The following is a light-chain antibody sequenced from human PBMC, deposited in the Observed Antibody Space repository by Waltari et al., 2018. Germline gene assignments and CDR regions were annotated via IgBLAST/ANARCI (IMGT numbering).Light chain of an antibody. CDR2: WAS. J-gene: IGKJ3*01. CDR1: QSVLFSSNNKNY. V-gene: IGKV4-1*01. CDR3: QQYYSVPFT. Sequence: DIVMTQSPDLLAVSLGQRATINCKSSQSVLFSSNNKNYLAWYQQKPGQPPQLLIYWASTRESGVPDRFAGSGSGTDFTLTISTLQAEDVAVYYCQQYYSVPFTFGPGTKVDIK.